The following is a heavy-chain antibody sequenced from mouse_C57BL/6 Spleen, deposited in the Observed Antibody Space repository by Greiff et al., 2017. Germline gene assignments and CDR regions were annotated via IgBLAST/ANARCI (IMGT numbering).Heavy chain of an antibody. CDR3: TTYDGDY. Sequence: VQLQESGAELVRPGASVTLSCKASGYTFTDYEMHWVKQTPVHGLEWIGAIDPETGGTAYNQKFKGKAILTADKSSSTAYMELRSLTSEDSAVYYCTTYDGDYWGQGTTLTVSS. CDR1: GYTFTDYE. D-gene: IGHD2-12*01. J-gene: IGHJ2*01. V-gene: IGHV1-15*01. CDR2: IDPETGGT.